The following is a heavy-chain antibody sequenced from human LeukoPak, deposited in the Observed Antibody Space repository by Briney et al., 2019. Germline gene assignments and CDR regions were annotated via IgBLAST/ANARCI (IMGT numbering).Heavy chain of an antibody. D-gene: IGHD7-27*01. CDR2: ISSNGNSA. Sequence: GGSLRLSCAPSGFTFSDYAMHWVRQAPGRGLEWVSYISSNGNSAYYSDSVKGRFTISRDSSRSTLYLQMNGLRAEDTAIYYCAKLWSRFYETGEYDSWGQGILVTVSS. CDR1: GFTFSDYA. CDR3: AKLWSRFYETGEYDS. J-gene: IGHJ4*02. V-gene: IGHV3-23*01.